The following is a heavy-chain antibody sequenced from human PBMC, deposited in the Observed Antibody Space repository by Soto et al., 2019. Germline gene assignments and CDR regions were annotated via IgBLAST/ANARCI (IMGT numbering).Heavy chain of an antibody. D-gene: IGHD3-3*02. V-gene: IGHV3-30*14. J-gene: IGHJ3*01. CDR2: MTYDGATE. CDR3: ARVRVSIAVSDGLDV. Sequence: QVRLVESGGGVVQPGTSLRLSCAAFGFTFSDYVIHWVRQAAGKGLEWVASMTYDGATEYYADSVKGRFTMSRDNSKRALSLQMNSLRPADTAVYYCARVRVSIAVSDGLDVWGQGTTVTVSS. CDR1: GFTFSDYV.